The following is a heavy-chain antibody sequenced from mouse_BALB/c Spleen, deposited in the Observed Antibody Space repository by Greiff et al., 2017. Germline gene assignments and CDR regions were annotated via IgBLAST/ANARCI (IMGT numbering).Heavy chain of an antibody. CDR2: ISYSGST. J-gene: IGHJ4*01. V-gene: IGHV3-2*02. CDR1: GYSITSDYA. CDR3: ARPRYGAMDY. Sequence: EVKLVESGPGLVKPSQSLSLTCTVTGYSITSDYAWNWIRQFPGNKLEWMGYISYSGSTSYNPSLKSRISITRDTSKNQFFLQLNSVTTEDTATYYCARPRYGAMDYWGQGTSVTVSS. D-gene: IGHD2-14*01.